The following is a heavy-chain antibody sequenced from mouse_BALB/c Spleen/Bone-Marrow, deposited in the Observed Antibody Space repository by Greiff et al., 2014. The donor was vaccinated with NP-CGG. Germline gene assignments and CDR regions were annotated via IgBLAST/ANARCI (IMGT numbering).Heavy chain of an antibody. CDR1: GYSFSGYY. CDR3: ARYGSYVGGTMDY. CDR2: VHPNNGGA. Sequence: VQLQQSGPDLVKPGASVKISCKASGYSFSGYYMHWVKRSHGKSLEWIGRVHPNNGGAIYNQKFKGKAILNVDMSSSTAYMEVRSLTSEDSAVYYCARYGSYVGGTMDYWGQGTSVTVSS. V-gene: IGHV1-18*01. D-gene: IGHD1-1*02. J-gene: IGHJ4*01.